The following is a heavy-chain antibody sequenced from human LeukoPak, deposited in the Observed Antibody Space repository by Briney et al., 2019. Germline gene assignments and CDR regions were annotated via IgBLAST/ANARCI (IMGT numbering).Heavy chain of an antibody. D-gene: IGHD6-19*01. J-gene: IGHJ4*02. Sequence: SETLSLTCTVSGGSISSSSYYWGWIRQPPGKGLEWIGSTYYSGSTYYNPSLKSRVTISVDTSKNQFSLKLSSVTAADTAVYYCCGSGWFAGPFGYWGQGALVTVSS. CDR1: GGSISSSSYY. CDR3: CGSGWFAGPFGY. CDR2: TYYSGST. V-gene: IGHV4-39*07.